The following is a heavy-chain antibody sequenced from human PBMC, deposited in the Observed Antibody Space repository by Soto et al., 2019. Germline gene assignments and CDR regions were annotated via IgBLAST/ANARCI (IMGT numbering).Heavy chain of an antibody. D-gene: IGHD4-17*01. CDR1: GYTFSSYD. J-gene: IGHJ4*02. Sequence: SVKVSCKASGYTFSSYDINWVRQARGQRLEWIGWIVVGSGNTKYAQKFQERVTITRDMSTSIAYMELSSLRSEDTAVYYCAAEIDDYGDYNYWGQGTLVTVSS. CDR3: AAEIDDYGDYNY. V-gene: IGHV1-58*02. CDR2: IVVGSGNT.